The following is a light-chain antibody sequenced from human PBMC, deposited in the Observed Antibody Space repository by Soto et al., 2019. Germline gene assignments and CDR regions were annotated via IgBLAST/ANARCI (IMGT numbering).Light chain of an antibody. Sequence: DIVMTQSPDSLAVSLGERATINCKSSQSVFYTTNNKDNVAWYQQKPGRPPKLLIYWASTRESGVPDRFSGSGSETDFNLTITSLQAEDVAVYYCQQYYTSPLTFGGGTKVQIK. J-gene: IGKJ4*01. CDR3: QQYYTSPLT. V-gene: IGKV4-1*01. CDR1: QSVFYTTNNKDN. CDR2: WAS.